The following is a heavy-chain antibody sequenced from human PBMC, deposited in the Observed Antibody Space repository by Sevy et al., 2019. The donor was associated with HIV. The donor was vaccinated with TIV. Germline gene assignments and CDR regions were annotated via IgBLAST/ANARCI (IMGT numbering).Heavy chain of an antibody. CDR3: EREDIVLGEGNYYGMDV. V-gene: IGHV3-53*01. J-gene: IGHJ6*02. Sequence: GGYLRLSCAASEFTVSSNYMSWVRQAPGKGLEWVSVIYSGGSTYYADSVKGPFTISRDNSQNTAYLQMNSLRAEDTAVYYYEREDIVLGEGNYYGMDVWGQGTTVTISS. CDR1: EFTVSSNY. CDR2: IYSGGST. D-gene: IGHD2-15*01.